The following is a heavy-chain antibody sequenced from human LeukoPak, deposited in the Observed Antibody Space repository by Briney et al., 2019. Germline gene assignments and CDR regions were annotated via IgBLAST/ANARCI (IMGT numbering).Heavy chain of an antibody. D-gene: IGHD4-17*01. CDR3: ARDLGDYTIDY. CDR1: GGSVNSYY. CDR2: IYYSGST. V-gene: IGHV4-59*02. J-gene: IGHJ4*02. Sequence: SETLSLTCTVSGGSVNSYYWSWIRQPPGKGLEWIGYIYYSGSTNYNPSIKSRATISVDTSKSQFSLKLTSVTAADTAVYYCARDLGDYTIDYWGQGTLVTVSS.